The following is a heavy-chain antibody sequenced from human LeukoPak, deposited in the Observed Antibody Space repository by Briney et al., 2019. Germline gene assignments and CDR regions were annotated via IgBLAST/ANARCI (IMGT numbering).Heavy chain of an antibody. D-gene: IGHD5-18*01. CDR3: AKDSVDTGAFDI. V-gene: IGHV3-30*04. Sequence: GGSLRLSCAASGFTFSSYAMHWVRQVPGKGLEWVAVISYDGSNKYYADSVKGRFTISRDNSKNTLYLQMNSLRAEDTAVYYCAKDSVDTGAFDIWGQGTMVTVSS. J-gene: IGHJ3*02. CDR2: ISYDGSNK. CDR1: GFTFSSYA.